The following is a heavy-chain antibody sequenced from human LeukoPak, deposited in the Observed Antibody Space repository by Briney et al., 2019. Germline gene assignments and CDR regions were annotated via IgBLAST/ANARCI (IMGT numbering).Heavy chain of an antibody. CDR2: ISGSGGST. D-gene: IGHD6-6*01. V-gene: IGHV3-23*01. CDR1: GFTFSSYA. Sequence: GGSLRLSCAASGFTFSSYAMSWVRQAPGKGLEWVSAISGSGGSTYYADSVKGRFTISRDNSKNTLYLQMNSLRAEDTAVYYCATLGIAARPIYYYYGMDVWGQGTTVTVSS. J-gene: IGHJ6*02. CDR3: ATLGIAARPIYYYYGMDV.